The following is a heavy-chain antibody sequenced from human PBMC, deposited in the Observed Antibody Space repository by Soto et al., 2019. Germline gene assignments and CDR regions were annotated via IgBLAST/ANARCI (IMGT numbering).Heavy chain of an antibody. CDR3: ARISGETMVRGVIITNANFDY. CDR2: IFSNDEK. J-gene: IGHJ4*02. V-gene: IGHV2-26*01. Sequence: QVTLKESGPVLVKPTETLTLTCTVSGFSLSNARMGVSWIRQPPGKALEWLAHIFSNDEKSYSTSLKSRLTISKATSKXXVXLXXTNMDPVDTATYYCARISGETMVRGVIITNANFDYWGQGTLVTVSS. CDR1: GFSLSNARMG. D-gene: IGHD3-10*01.